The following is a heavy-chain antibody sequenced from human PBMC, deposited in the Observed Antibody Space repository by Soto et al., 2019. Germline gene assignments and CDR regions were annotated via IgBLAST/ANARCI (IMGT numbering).Heavy chain of an antibody. D-gene: IGHD4-17*01. CDR3: ASEDYGGNSWFDP. CDR1: GFTFSSYG. J-gene: IGHJ5*02. CDR2: ISYDGSNI. Sequence: QEQLVESGEGVVQPGRSLRLSCAASGFTFSSYGMHWVRQAPGKGLEWVAVISYDGSNIYYADSVKGRFTISRDDSKNTLYLQMNSLRAEDTAVYYCASEDYGGNSWFDPWGQGTLVTVSS. V-gene: IGHV3-30*03.